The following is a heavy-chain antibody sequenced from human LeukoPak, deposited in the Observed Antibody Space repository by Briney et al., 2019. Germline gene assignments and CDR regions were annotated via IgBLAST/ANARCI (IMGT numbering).Heavy chain of an antibody. CDR2: ISAYNGNT. J-gene: IGHJ4*02. Sequence: ASVKVSCKASGYTFTSYGISWVRQAPGQGLEWMGWISAYNGNTNYAQKFQGRVTMTTDTSTSTAYMELRSLRSDDTAVYYCAGPSTTGTTEGYWGQGTLVTVSS. CDR3: AGPSTTGTTEGY. D-gene: IGHD1-1*01. V-gene: IGHV1-18*01. CDR1: GYTFTSYG.